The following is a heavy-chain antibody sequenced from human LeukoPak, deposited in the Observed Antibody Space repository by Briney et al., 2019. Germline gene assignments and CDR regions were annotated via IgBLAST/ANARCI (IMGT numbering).Heavy chain of an antibody. J-gene: IGHJ4*02. Sequence: SETLSLTCTVSGGSNNSGDYYWNWIRQPPGKGLEWIGYIYYNGNTYYNPSLKSRITISIDTSKNQFSLKLNSVTAADTAVYYCARDERRYTIFGVVSDYWGQGTLVTVSS. CDR1: GGSNNSGDYY. V-gene: IGHV4-30-4*08. CDR3: ARDERRYTIFGVVSDY. D-gene: IGHD3-3*01. CDR2: IYYNGNT.